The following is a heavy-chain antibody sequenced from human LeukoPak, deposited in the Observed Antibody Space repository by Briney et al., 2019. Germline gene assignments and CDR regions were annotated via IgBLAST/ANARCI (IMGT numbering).Heavy chain of an antibody. D-gene: IGHD3-22*01. CDR1: GFTFSSYW. V-gene: IGHV3-74*01. CDR2: INGDGSNT. J-gene: IGHJ4*02. Sequence: PGESLKISCAASGFTFSSYWMHWVRQVPGKGLVWVSRINGDGSNTRYADSVKGRFTISRDNAKNTLYLQMNSLRAEDTAVYYCARDLELVYYDSSGYDYWGQGTLVIVSS. CDR3: ARDLELVYYDSSGYDY.